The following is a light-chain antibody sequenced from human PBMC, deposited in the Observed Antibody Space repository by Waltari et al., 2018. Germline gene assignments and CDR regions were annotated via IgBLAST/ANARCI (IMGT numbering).Light chain of an antibody. CDR1: QGVGKY. Sequence: EIVLTQSPGTLSLSPGDGATLSCRASQGVGKYLAWYQQRPGQAPRLLLYNTSIRATGIPDRFSGSGYGTDFSLTISRLEPEDFAVYYCQKYDFLPATFGQGTTVEIK. J-gene: IGKJ1*01. V-gene: IGKV3-20*01. CDR3: QKYDFLPAT. CDR2: NTS.